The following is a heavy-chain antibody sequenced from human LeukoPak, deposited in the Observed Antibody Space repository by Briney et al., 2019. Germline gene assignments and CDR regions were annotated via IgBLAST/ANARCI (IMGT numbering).Heavy chain of an antibody. CDR2: ISGSGGST. CDR1: GFTFSSYA. CDR3: AKARFIAAAGNDGAFDY. Sequence: GGSLRLSCAASGFTFSSYAMSWVRQAPGKGLEWVSAISGSGGSTYYADSVKGRFTISRDNSKNTLYLQMNSLRAEDTAVYYCAKARFIAAAGNDGAFDYWGQGTLVTVSS. V-gene: IGHV3-23*01. J-gene: IGHJ4*02. D-gene: IGHD6-13*01.